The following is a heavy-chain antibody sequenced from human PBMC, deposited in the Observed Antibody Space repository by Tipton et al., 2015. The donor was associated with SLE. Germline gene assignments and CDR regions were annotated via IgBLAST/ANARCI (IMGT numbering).Heavy chain of an antibody. CDR1: GYSFTSYW. J-gene: IGHJ3*02. CDR3: ARTNSGSYSWDDAFDI. CDR2: IYPGDSDT. V-gene: IGHV5-51*03. Sequence: QLVQSGAEVKKPGESLKISCKGSGYSFTSYWIGWVRQMPGKGLEWMGIIYPGDSDTRYSPSFQGQVTISADKSISTAYLQWSSLKASDTAMYYCARTNSGSYSWDDAFDIWGQGTMVTVSS. D-gene: IGHD1-26*01.